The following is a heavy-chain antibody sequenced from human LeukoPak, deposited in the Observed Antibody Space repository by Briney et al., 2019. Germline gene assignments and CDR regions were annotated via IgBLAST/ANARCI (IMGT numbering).Heavy chain of an antibody. J-gene: IGHJ4*02. V-gene: IGHV3-15*07. D-gene: IGHD2-21*01. CDR2: VKPKTDGETT. CDR1: GFTFSNAY. CDR3: ITPLPYSAQ. Sequence: PGGSLRLSCAASGFTFSNAYMNWVRQAPGKGLEWVGRVKPKTDGETTEYAAPVKGRFSISRDDSKNMLYLQMNSLKTEGTAVYYCITPLPYSAQGGQGTLVTVSS.